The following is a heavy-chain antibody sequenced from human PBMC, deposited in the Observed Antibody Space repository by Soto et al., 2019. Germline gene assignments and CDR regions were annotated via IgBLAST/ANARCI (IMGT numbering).Heavy chain of an antibody. V-gene: IGHV4-39*01. CDR1: GGSISSSSYY. J-gene: IGHJ5*02. CDR2: IYYSGST. CDR3: ARHLPGTKIEWGWFDP. Sequence: SETLSLTCTVSGGSISSSSYYWGWIRQPPGKGLEWIGSIYYSGSTYYNPSLKSRVTISVDTSKNQFSLKLSSVTAADTAVYYCARHLPGTKIEWGWFDPWGQGTLVTVSS. D-gene: IGHD1-7*01.